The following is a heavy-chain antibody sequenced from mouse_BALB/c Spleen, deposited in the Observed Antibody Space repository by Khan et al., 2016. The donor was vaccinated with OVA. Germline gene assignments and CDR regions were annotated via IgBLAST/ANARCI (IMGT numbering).Heavy chain of an antibody. CDR3: KRAGYGAFAY. D-gene: IGHD1-1*02. J-gene: IGHJ3*01. CDR1: GYTFTSYS. CDR2: INPNNGGT. Sequence: QVQLKQSGAELVKPGASVKLSCKASGYTFTSYSMYWVKQRPGQGLEWIGAINPNNGGTNCNEKFKSKATLTVDKSSSTAYMQLSSLTSEDTADYYFKRAGYGAFAYWGQGTLITVPA. V-gene: IGHV1S81*02.